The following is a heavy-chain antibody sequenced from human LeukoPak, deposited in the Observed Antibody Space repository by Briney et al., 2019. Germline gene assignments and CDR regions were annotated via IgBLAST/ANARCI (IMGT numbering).Heavy chain of an antibody. J-gene: IGHJ6*02. CDR3: ARAMDV. CDR2: IKQDGNEK. V-gene: IGHV3-7*04. CDR1: GFIFTNYF. Sequence: GGSLRLSCAAPGFIFTNYFMSWVRQAPGKGLEWVANIKQDGNEKYYVGSVKGRFTISRDNAKNSVYLQMNSLRAEDTAVYYCARAMDVWGQGTTVTVSS.